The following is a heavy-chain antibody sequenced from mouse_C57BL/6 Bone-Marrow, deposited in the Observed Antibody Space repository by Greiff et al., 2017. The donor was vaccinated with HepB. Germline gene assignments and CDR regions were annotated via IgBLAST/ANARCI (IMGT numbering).Heavy chain of an antibody. CDR2: ISSGSSTI. CDR1: GFTFSDYG. Sequence: EVKLMESGGGLVKPGGSLKLSCAASGFTFSDYGMHWVRQAPEKGLEWVAYISSGSSTIYYADTVKGRFTISRDNAKNTLFLQMTSLRSEDTAMYYCARDPRYDYPEMDYWGQGTSVTVSS. CDR3: ARDPRYDYPEMDY. J-gene: IGHJ4*01. V-gene: IGHV5-17*01. D-gene: IGHD2-4*01.